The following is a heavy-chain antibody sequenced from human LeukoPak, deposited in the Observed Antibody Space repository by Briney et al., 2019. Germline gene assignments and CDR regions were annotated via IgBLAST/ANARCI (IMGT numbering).Heavy chain of an antibody. CDR3: ARGGYSGYDWGLIDY. D-gene: IGHD5-12*01. Sequence: GGSLRLSCAASGFTFSSYGMSWVRQAPGKGLEWVSAISGSGGSTYYADSVKGRFTISRDNSKNTLYLQMNSLRAEDTAVYYCARGGYSGYDWGLIDYWGQGTLVTVSS. J-gene: IGHJ4*02. V-gene: IGHV3-23*01. CDR1: GFTFSSYG. CDR2: ISGSGGST.